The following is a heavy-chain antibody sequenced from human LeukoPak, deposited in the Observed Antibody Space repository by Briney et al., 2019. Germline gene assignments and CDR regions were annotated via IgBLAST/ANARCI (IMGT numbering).Heavy chain of an antibody. V-gene: IGHV3-23*01. CDR3: AKSMNTATRGYFDY. CDR2: ISGSGGST. D-gene: IGHD5-18*01. Sequence: GGSLRLSCAASGFTFSSYAMSWVRQAPGKGLEWVTAISGSGGSTYYADSVKGRFSISRDNSKNTLYLQMNSLRAEDTAVYYCAKSMNTATRGYFDYWGQGTLVTVSS. CDR1: GFTFSSYA. J-gene: IGHJ4*02.